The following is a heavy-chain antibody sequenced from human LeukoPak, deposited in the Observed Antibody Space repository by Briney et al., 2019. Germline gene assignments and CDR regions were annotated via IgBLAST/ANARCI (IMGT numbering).Heavy chain of an antibody. V-gene: IGHV4-34*01. D-gene: IGHD3-9*01. CDR1: GGSFSGYY. CDR2: INHSGST. CDR3: ARGRAYFD. J-gene: IGHJ4*02. Sequence: SETLSLTCAVYGGSFSGYYWNWIRQPPGKGLEWIGEINHSGSTNYNPSLKSRVTVSLDTSKNQFSLKLSSVTAADTAVYYCARGRAYFDWGQGTLVTVSS.